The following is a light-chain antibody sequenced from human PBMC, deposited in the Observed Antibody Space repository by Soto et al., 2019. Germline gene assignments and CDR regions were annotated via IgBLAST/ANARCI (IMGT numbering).Light chain of an antibody. CDR2: GAS. CDR1: QSVSSNY. Sequence: EIVLTQSPGTLSLSPGERVTLSCRASQSVSSNYLAWYQQNPGQAPRLLIYGASSRATGIPDRFSGSGSGTEFTLTISRLEPEDFAVYYCQQYGSSRWTFGQGTKVEIK. V-gene: IGKV3-20*01. CDR3: QQYGSSRWT. J-gene: IGKJ1*01.